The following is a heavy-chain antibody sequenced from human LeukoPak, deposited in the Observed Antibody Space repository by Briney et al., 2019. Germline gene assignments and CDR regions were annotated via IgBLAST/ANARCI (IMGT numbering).Heavy chain of an antibody. CDR2: IGFSGSRT. V-gene: IGHV3-23*01. D-gene: IGHD6-13*01. J-gene: IGHJ4*02. Sequence: GGSLRLSCAASGFTFSSYAMSWVRQAPGKGLEWVSSIGFSGSRTDYADSVKGRFTISRDNSKNTLHLQMNSLRAEDTALYYCAKASSSWYWDCWGQGALVTVSS. CDR1: GFTFSSYA. CDR3: AKASSSWYWDC.